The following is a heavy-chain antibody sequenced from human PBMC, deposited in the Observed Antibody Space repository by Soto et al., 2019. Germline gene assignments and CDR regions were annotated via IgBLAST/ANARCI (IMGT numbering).Heavy chain of an antibody. CDR3: ARKRYSSGSGWFDP. CDR1: GGSISSYY. CDR2: IYYSGST. Sequence: SETLSLTCTVSGGSISSYYWSWIRQPPGKGLEWIGYIYYSGSTNYNPSLKSRVTISVDTSKNQFSLKLSSVTAADTAVYYCARKRYSSGSGWFDPWGQGTLVTVSS. J-gene: IGHJ5*02. V-gene: IGHV4-59*08. D-gene: IGHD6-19*01.